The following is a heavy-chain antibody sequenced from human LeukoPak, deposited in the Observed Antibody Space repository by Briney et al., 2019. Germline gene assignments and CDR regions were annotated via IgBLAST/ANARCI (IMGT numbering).Heavy chain of an antibody. CDR2: ISSSSSTI. V-gene: IGHV3-48*01. CDR3: ASSRGVFDY. Sequence: GGSLRLSCAASGFTFSSYSMNWVRQAPGKGLEWVSYISSSSSTIYYADSVKGRFTISRDNAKNSLYLQMNSLRAEDTAVYYCASSRGVFDYWGRGTLVTVSS. D-gene: IGHD2-2*01. J-gene: IGHJ4*02. CDR1: GFTFSSYS.